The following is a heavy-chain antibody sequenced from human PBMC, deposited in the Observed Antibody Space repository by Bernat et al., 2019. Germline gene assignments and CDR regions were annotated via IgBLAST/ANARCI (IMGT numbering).Heavy chain of an antibody. CDR1: GASIAGGSYH. D-gene: IGHD3-16*01. CDR2: VSTSGST. V-gene: IGHV4-31*03. CDR3: AKGDHLGELGH. Sequence: QLQLQESGPRLVEPSQTLSLACTVTGASIAGGSYHWSWVRQYPGKGLEWIGFVSTSGSTSYNPSLKSRLSISLETSKNQFSVSLTSVTAADTAVYYCAKGDHLGELGHWGQGALVTVSS. J-gene: IGHJ4*02.